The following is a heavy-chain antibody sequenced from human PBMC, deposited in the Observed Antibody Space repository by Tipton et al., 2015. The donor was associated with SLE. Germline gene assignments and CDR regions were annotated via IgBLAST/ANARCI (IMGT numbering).Heavy chain of an antibody. J-gene: IGHJ4*02. V-gene: IGHV4-34*01. CDR1: GGSFRGYF. CDR2: SDHTGKT. CDR3: ARHRRITLLRGLILPY. D-gene: IGHD3-10*01. Sequence: TLSLTCAVYGGSFRGYFWTWIRQSPNKDLEWIGESDHTGKTNYNPSLKRRVTISVDTSKNQFSLRLNSVTTADTAVYFCARHRRITLLRGLILPYWGQGTPVTVSS.